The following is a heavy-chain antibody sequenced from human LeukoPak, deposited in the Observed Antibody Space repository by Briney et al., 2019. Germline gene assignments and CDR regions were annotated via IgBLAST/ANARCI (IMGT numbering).Heavy chain of an antibody. CDR2: ISPSGST. D-gene: IGHD5-12*01. V-gene: IGHV4-4*07. CDR3: ARLNVDIPS. CDR1: GGSISSYY. Sequence: PSETLSLTCTVSGGSISSYYWSWIRQPAGKGLEWIGRISPSGSTNYNPSLKSRVIMSADTSKNQFTLKLSSVTAADSAVYYYARLNVDIPSWGQGTLVTVSS. J-gene: IGHJ4*02.